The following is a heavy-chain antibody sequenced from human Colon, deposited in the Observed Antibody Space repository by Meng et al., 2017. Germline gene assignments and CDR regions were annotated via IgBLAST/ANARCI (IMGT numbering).Heavy chain of an antibody. D-gene: IGHD3-10*01. CDR3: AKYLVRGNIIQGHDAFDM. V-gene: IGHV4-4*07. Sequence: GSLRLSCTVSSGSISSYYWSWIRQPVGKGLELVGPIYSSGSAIYNPSLKGRVTMSVDTSKNEFSLRLSSVTAADTAVYYCAKYLVRGNIIQGHDAFDMWGQGTMVTVSS. CDR2: IYSSGSA. CDR1: SGSISSYY. J-gene: IGHJ3*02.